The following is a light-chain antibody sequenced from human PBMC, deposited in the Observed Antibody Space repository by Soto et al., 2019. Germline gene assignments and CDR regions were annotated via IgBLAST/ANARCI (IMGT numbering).Light chain of an antibody. CDR3: QSYDTKSVI. CDR2: ADN. Sequence: NFMLTQPHSVSESPGKTVTISCTGSGGTVASNYVQWYQQRPGSAPTAVIYADNERPSGVPDRFSGSIDRSSNSASLTISGLKPEDEADYYCQSYDTKSVIFGGGTQLTVL. V-gene: IGLV6-57*02. J-gene: IGLJ2*01. CDR1: GGTVASNY.